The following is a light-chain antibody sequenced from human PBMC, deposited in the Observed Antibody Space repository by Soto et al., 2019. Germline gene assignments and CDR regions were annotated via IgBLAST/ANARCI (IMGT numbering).Light chain of an antibody. V-gene: IGKV3-15*01. J-gene: IGKJ4*01. Sequence: EIVMTQSPATLSVSPGESATLSCRASQSVRSNLAWYQQKRGQPPRLLIYGASTRPTGVPARFSGSGSGTEFTLTISSLQSEDFADYYCHQYNIWPPLIFGGGTKVEIK. CDR3: HQYNIWPPLI. CDR1: QSVRSN. CDR2: GAS.